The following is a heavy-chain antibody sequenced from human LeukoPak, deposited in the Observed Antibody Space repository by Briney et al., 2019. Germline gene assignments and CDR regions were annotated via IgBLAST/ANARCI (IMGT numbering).Heavy chain of an antibody. J-gene: IGHJ4*02. CDR3: ARQGYSSGWYPG. CDR1: GGSISSSTYY. D-gene: IGHD6-19*01. CDR2: IYYSGST. Sequence: PSETLSLTCTVSGGSISSSTYYWGWIRQPPGKGLEWIGSIYYSGSTYYNPSLKSRVTISVDTSKNQFSLKLNSVTAADTAVYYCARQGYSSGWYPGWGQGTLVTVSS. V-gene: IGHV4-39*01.